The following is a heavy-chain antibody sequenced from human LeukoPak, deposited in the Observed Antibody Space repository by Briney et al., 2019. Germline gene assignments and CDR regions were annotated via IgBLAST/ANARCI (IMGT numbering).Heavy chain of an antibody. D-gene: IGHD3-10*01. V-gene: IGHV1-46*01. CDR3: ARDSGNYHYDMDV. Sequence: ASVKVSCKASGYTFSSHYLHWVRQAPGQGLEWMGMMNPSGGSTNYAQKFPGRLTMTRDTSTSTVYMELSSLRSEDTAVYYCARDSGNYHYDMDVWGQGTTVIVSS. CDR1: GYTFSSHY. J-gene: IGHJ6*02. CDR2: MNPSGGST.